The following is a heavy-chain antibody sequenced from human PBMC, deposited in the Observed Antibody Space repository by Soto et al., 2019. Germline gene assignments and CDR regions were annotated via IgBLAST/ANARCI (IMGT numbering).Heavy chain of an antibody. CDR3: ARHGGPAPVY. CDR2: LFYGGTT. D-gene: IGHD3-16*01. Sequence: WTWIRQPPGKGLEWVGSLFYGGTTDYNPSLKSRLTMSLDTSKNHFSLKLRSVTAADTAVYYCARHGGPAPVYWGQGTLVTASS. V-gene: IGHV4-39*01. J-gene: IGHJ4*02.